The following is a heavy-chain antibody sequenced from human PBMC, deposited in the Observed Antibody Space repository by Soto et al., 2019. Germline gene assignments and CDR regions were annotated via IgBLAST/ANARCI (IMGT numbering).Heavy chain of an antibody. D-gene: IGHD6-19*01. CDR1: GGSFSGYD. Sequence: PSENMSLTCPVCGGSFSGYDWSWIRLPPGKGLEWIGDINHSGSTNYNPSLKSRVTISVDTSKNQFSLTVSSVTAADSTVYYCARGRRSLGLFAVAGSSDVWCQGVLVT. CDR3: ARGRRSLGLFAVAGSSDV. J-gene: IGHJ4*02. CDR2: INHSGST. V-gene: IGHV4-34*01.